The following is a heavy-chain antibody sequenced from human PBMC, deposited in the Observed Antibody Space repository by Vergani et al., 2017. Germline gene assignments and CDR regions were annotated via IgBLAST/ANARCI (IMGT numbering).Heavy chain of an antibody. CDR1: GYTFTGYY. CDR2: INPSSGGT. D-gene: IGHD3-22*01. J-gene: IGHJ3*02. CDR3: ARGFHYYDSSGYYFAGDDAFDI. Sequence: QVQLVQSGAEVKKPGASVKVSCKASGYTFTGYYMHWVRQAPGQGLEWMGWINPSSGGTNNAQKFQGRVTMTRDTSISTAYMELSRLRSDDTAVYYCARGFHYYDSSGYYFAGDDAFDIWGQGTMVTVSS. V-gene: IGHV1-2*02.